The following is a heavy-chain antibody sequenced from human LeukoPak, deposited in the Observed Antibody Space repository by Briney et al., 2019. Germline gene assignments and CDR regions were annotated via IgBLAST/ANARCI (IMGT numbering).Heavy chain of an antibody. D-gene: IGHD1-14*01. V-gene: IGHV1-8*01. CDR1: GYTFTSYD. J-gene: IGHJ4*02. CDR3: AAGITGEYFDY. Sequence: LRASVKVSCKASGYTFTSYDINWVRQATGQGLEWMGWMNPNSGNTGYAQKFQGRVTMTRNTSISTAYMELRSLRSEDTAVYCCAAGITGEYFDYRGQGTLVTVSS. CDR2: MNPNSGNT.